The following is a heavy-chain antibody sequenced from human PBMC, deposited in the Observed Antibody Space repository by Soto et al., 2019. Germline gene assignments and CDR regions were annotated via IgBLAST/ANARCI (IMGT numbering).Heavy chain of an antibody. CDR1: GYTFSNYG. Sequence: QVHLVQSGVEVKKPGASVKVSCKASGYTFSNYGFSWLRQAPGQGLEWMGWISTYRGNTNYARKFRGRVTMTTDTSTSTALMELRSLPFDATVFYYWARMFVGRRFGDIDYWGQGTLVTVSS. J-gene: IGHJ4*02. D-gene: IGHD3-10*02. V-gene: IGHV1-18*01. CDR3: ARMFVGRRFGDIDY. CDR2: ISTYRGNT.